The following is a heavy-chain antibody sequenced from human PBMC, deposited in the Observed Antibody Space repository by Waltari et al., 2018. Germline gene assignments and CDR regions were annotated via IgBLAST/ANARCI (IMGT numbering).Heavy chain of an antibody. J-gene: IGHJ3*02. V-gene: IGHV1-69*12. CDR1: GGTFSSYA. Sequence: QVQLVQSGAEVKKPGSSVKVSCKASGGTFSSYAISWVRPAPGQGLEWMGGIIPIFGTANYAQKFQGRVTITADESTSTAYMELSSLRSEDTAVYYCARLTYYYDSSGYQTSAFDIWGQGTMVTVSS. CDR3: ARLTYYYDSSGYQTSAFDI. CDR2: IIPIFGTA. D-gene: IGHD3-22*01.